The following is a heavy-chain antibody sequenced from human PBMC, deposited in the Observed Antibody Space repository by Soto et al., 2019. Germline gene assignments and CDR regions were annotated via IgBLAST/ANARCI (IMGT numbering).Heavy chain of an antibody. CDR1: GFTFSSYA. CDR2: ISGSGGST. CDR3: AKDGSGYDPRDPDFDY. V-gene: IGHV3-23*01. J-gene: IGHJ4*02. Sequence: EVQLLESGGGLVQPGGSLRLSCAASGFTFSSYAMSWVRQAPGKGLEWVSAISGSGGSTYYADSVKGRFTISRDNSKNTLYLRMNSLRAEDTAVYYCAKDGSGYDPRDPDFDYWGQGTLVTVSS. D-gene: IGHD5-12*01.